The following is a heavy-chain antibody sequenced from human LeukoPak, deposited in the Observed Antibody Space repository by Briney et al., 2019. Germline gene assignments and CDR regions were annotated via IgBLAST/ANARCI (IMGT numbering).Heavy chain of an antibody. V-gene: IGHV3-23*01. CDR1: GFTFSSYA. CDR3: AKDFGDYYFDY. J-gene: IGHJ4*02. D-gene: IGHD4-17*01. CDR2: IRGSGGST. Sequence: GGSLRLSCAASGFTFSSYAMSWVRQAPGKGLEWVSAIRGSGGSTYYADSVKGRFTISRDSPKNTLHLQMNSLRAEDTAVYYCAKDFGDYYFDYWGQGTRVTVSS.